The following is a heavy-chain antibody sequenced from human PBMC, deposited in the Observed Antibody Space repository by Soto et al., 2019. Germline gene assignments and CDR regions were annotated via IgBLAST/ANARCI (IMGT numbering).Heavy chain of an antibody. CDR3: ARGEYYDSSGYYYYGMDV. D-gene: IGHD3-22*01. CDR2: IIPIFGTA. Sequence: QVQLVQSGAEVKKPGASVKVSCKASGYTFTSYAISWVRQAPGQGLEWMGGIIPIFGTANYAQKFQGRVTITADESTSTAYMELSSLRSEDTAVYYCARGEYYDSSGYYYYGMDVWGQGTTVTVSS. V-gene: IGHV1-69*13. CDR1: GYTFTSYA. J-gene: IGHJ6*02.